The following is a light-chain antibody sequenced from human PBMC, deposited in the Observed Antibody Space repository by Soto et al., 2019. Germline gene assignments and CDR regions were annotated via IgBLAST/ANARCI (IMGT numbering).Light chain of an antibody. CDR1: QSVSSY. CDR3: QKRSNWPIN. J-gene: IGKJ5*01. V-gene: IGKV3-11*01. Sequence: EIVFTQSPVTLSLSPGGRATRSFMASQSVSSYLAWYQQKPDQAPRLLIYDASDRATGIPARFSGSGSGTDFTLTISSLEPEDFAVYYCQKRSNWPINCGQGKQREIK. CDR2: DAS.